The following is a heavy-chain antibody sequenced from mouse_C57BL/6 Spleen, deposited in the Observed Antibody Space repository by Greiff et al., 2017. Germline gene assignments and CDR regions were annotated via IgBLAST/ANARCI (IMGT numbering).Heavy chain of an antibody. J-gene: IGHJ3*01. D-gene: IGHD1-1*01. V-gene: IGHV14-4*01. CDR2: IDPENGDT. CDR1: GFNIKDDY. CDR3: TTKLRTFAY. Sequence: EVQLQQSGAELVRPGASVKLSCTASGFNIKDDYMHWVKQRPEQGLEWIGWIDPENGDTEYASKFQGKATITADTSSNTAYLQLSRLTSEDTAVYYCTTKLRTFAYWGQGTLVTVSA.